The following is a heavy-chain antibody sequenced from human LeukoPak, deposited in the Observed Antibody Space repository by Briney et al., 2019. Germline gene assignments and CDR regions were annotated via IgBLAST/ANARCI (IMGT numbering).Heavy chain of an antibody. CDR1: GFTFSYYW. V-gene: IGHV3-7*01. J-gene: IGHJ6*02. Sequence: GGSLRLSCTVSGFTFSYYWMSWVRQAPGKGLEWVANIKQDGSEKFYVDSVKGRFTISRDNAKNSLYLQMSSLRAEDTAVYYCARGSGDLLPLTFGGAFVSGMDVWGQGTTVTVSS. CDR2: IKQDGSEK. CDR3: ARGSGDLLPLTFGGAFVSGMDV. D-gene: IGHD3-16*02.